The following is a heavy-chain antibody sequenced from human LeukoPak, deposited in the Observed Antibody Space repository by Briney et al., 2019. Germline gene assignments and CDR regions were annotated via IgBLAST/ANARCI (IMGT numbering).Heavy chain of an antibody. CDR1: GGSISSYY. V-gene: IGHV4-59*01. D-gene: IGHD3-9*01. J-gene: IGHJ4*02. CDR2: IYYSGST. Sequence: PSETLSLTCTVSGGSISSYYWSWIRQPPGKELEWIGYIYYSGSTNYNPSLKSRVTISVDTSKNQFSLKLSSVTAADAAVYYCASIKTYYDILTGYGPRYYFDYWGQGTLVTVSS. CDR3: ASIKTYYDILTGYGPRYYFDY.